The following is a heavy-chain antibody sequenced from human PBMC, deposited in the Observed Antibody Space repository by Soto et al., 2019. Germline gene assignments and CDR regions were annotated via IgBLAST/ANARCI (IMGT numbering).Heavy chain of an antibody. Sequence: PGGSLRLSCAASGFTFSSYGMHWVRQAPGKGLEWVAVISYDGSNKYYADSVKGRFTISRDNSKNTLYLQMNSLRAEDTAVYYCAKDRYTAMVLDYFDYWGQGTLVTVSS. J-gene: IGHJ4*02. CDR1: GFTFSSYG. V-gene: IGHV3-30*18. CDR2: ISYDGSNK. D-gene: IGHD5-18*01. CDR3: AKDRYTAMVLDYFDY.